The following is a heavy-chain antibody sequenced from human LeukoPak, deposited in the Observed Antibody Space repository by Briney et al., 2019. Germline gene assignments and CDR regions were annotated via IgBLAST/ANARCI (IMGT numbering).Heavy chain of an antibody. V-gene: IGHV4-59*01. J-gene: IGHJ5*02. Sequence: PSETLSLTCTVSGGSISSYYWSWIRQPPGKGLEWIGYIYYSGSTNYNPSLKSRVTISVDTSKNQFSLKLSSVTAADTAVYYCARYNWNYRDSNWFDPWGQGTLVTVSS. CDR1: GGSISSYY. CDR3: ARYNWNYRDSNWFDP. CDR2: IYYSGST. D-gene: IGHD1-7*01.